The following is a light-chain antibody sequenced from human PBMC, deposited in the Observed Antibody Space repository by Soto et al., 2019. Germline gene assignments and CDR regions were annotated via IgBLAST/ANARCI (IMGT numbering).Light chain of an antibody. V-gene: IGKV3-20*01. CDR1: QNIDNNY. CDR2: DAS. J-gene: IGKJ1*01. CDR3: QQCAYSPRT. Sequence: EIVLTQSPDSLSSSPGERATLSCRASQNIDNNYLVWHQQKPGLAPRLLIYDASVRATGIPDRFSGSGSGTDFTLSISRLEPEDFAVYYCQQCAYSPRTFGQGTKVEVK.